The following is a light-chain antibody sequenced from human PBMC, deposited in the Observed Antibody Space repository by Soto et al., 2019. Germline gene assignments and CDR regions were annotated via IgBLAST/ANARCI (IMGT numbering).Light chain of an antibody. CDR3: SSYTSSSTPYV. Sequence: QSALPQPASVSGSPGQSITISCTGSNSDIGGYNYVSWYQQHPGKAPKLMIYDVSYRPSGVSNRFSGSKSGNTASLTISGLQAEDEADHYCSSYTSSSTPYVFGTGTKVTVL. CDR1: NSDIGGYNY. V-gene: IGLV2-14*03. CDR2: DVS. J-gene: IGLJ1*01.